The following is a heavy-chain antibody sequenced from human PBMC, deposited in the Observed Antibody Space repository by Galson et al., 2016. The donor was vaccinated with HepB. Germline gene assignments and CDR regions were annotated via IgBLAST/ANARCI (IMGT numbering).Heavy chain of an antibody. V-gene: IGHV3-15*01. CDR3: TTGTWTMDV. Sequence: SLRLSCAASGFTFNNAWMSWVRQAAGKGLEWFGRIKNKAHGGTTDYAAPVKGRFTISRDDSKNTLYLQMSSLEAEDTAVYYCTTGTWTMDVWGQGTTVTVSS. J-gene: IGHJ6*02. CDR1: GFTFNNAW. D-gene: IGHD3/OR15-3a*01. CDR2: IKNKAHGGTT.